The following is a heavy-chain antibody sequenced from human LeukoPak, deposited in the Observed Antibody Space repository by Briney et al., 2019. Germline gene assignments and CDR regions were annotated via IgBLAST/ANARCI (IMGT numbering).Heavy chain of an antibody. Sequence: GGSLRLSCAASGFTFSDYYMSWIRQAPGKGLEWVSYISSSGSTIYYADSVKGRYTISRDNAKNSLYLQMNSLRAEDTAVYYCARVYYYYYYMDVWGKGTTVTISS. CDR1: GFTFSDYY. J-gene: IGHJ6*03. CDR2: ISSSGSTI. CDR3: ARVYYYYYYMDV. V-gene: IGHV3-11*01.